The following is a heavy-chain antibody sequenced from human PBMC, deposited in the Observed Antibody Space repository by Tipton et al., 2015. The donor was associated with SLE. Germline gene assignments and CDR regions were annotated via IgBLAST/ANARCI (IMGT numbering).Heavy chain of an antibody. CDR1: GFTFSTYA. J-gene: IGHJ4*02. D-gene: IGHD1-14*01. CDR2: ISYDGSNK. Sequence: SLRLSCAASGFTFSTYAIHWVRQAPGKGLEWVAFISYDGSNKDYADSVKDRFTISRDNSKDTLYLQMNSLRPEDTAVYYCCFKKIPDDHWGQGTLVTVSS. V-gene: IGHV3-30-3*01. CDR3: CFKKIPDDH.